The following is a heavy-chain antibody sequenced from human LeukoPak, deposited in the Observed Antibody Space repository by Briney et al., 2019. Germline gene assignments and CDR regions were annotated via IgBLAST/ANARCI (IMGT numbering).Heavy chain of an antibody. Sequence: PGGSLRLSCAASGFTFNSNAMNWVRQTPEKGLEWVSSISSTGSYIYYADSVKGRFTISRDNAKSSLYLQMNSLRAEDTAVYYCASRIAVAGTQDYWGQGTLVTVSS. CDR3: ASRIAVAGTQDY. D-gene: IGHD6-19*01. J-gene: IGHJ4*02. V-gene: IGHV3-21*06. CDR1: GFTFNSNA. CDR2: ISSTGSYI.